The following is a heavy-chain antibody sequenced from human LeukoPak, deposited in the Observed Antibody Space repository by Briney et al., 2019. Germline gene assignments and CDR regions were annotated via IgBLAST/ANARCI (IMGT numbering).Heavy chain of an antibody. V-gene: IGHV4-31*03. CDR1: GGSINSGGSY. J-gene: IGHJ5*02. CDR2: IYYSGST. CDR3: TRGFCGRGGCYVGWFDP. Sequence: PSQTLSLTCTVSGGSINSGGSYWQWIRQHPGKGLEWIGQIYYSGSTYYNPSLKSRVAISLDTSKNHFSLNLTSVTAADTAIYYCTRGFCGRGGCYVGWFDPWGQGTRVTVSS. D-gene: IGHD2-15*01.